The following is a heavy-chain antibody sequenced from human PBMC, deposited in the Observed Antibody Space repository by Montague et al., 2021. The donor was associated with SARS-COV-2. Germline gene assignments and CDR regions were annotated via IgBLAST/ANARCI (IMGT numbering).Heavy chain of an antibody. J-gene: IGHJ4*02. D-gene: IGHD1-1*01. CDR1: GDSISSYY. CDR3: ARAQNTCFIANCVNYFEV. CDR2: VHYTGST. V-gene: IGHV4-59*01. Sequence: SETLSLTCEVSGDSISSYYWSWIRQSPGKGLEWIGYVHYTGSTKYTPSLKTRVTLSLDTPMNHFPLKLRSVTAADTAIYYCARAQNTCFIANCVNYFEVWGLGALVTVSS.